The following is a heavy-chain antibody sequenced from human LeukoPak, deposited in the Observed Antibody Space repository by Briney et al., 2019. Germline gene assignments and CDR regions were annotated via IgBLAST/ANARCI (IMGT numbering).Heavy chain of an antibody. Sequence: GGSLRLSCAASGFTFSSYAMHWVRQAPGKGLEWVAVISYDGSNKYYADSVKGRFNISRDNSKNTLYLQMNSLRLEDTAVYYCARTGPNCRSNSCYENYFDYWGQGTLVTVSS. CDR1: GFTFSSYA. J-gene: IGHJ4*02. CDR3: ARTGPNCRSNSCYENYFDY. CDR2: ISYDGSNK. V-gene: IGHV3-30*01. D-gene: IGHD2-2*01.